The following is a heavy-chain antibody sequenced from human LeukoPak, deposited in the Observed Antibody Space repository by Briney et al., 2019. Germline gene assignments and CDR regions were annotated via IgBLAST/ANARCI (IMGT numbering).Heavy chain of an antibody. CDR2: ISYDGSNK. V-gene: IGHV3-30-3*01. Sequence: PGGSLRLSCAASGFTFSSYATHWVRQAPGKGLEWVAVISYDGSNKYYADSVKGRFTISRDNSKNTLYLQMNSLRAEDTAVYYCARDRRWDAGPMDVWGQGTTVTVSS. CDR3: ARDRRWDAGPMDV. CDR1: GFTFSSYA. D-gene: IGHD1-26*01. J-gene: IGHJ6*02.